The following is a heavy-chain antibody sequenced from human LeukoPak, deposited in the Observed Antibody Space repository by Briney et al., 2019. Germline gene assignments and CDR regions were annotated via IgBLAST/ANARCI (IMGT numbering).Heavy chain of an antibody. CDR2: IRWDRGTV. J-gene: IGHJ4*02. CDR3: ARGIDSSGTYSGWGYHLRY. CDR1: GFNVDDYA. D-gene: IGHD2-15*01. Sequence: PGGSLRLSCAVSGFNVDDYAIHWVQQPPGKGLEWVSGIRWDRGTVGYAGSVKGRFTMSRDSAKNSVYLQMNSLRPEDTALYYCARGIDSSGTYSGWGYHLRYWGQGTQVTVSS. V-gene: IGHV3-9*01.